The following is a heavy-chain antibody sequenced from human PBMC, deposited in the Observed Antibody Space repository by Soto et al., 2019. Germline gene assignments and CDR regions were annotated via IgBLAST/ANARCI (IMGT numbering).Heavy chain of an antibody. V-gene: IGHV4-31*03. CDR2: ISYNGRT. D-gene: IGHD3-16*02. CDR3: ARSEVVVIRIDI. CDR1: GASITRGGFL. J-gene: IGHJ4*02. Sequence: PSETLSLTCSVSGASITRGGFLWTWIRQHPGKGLEWIGFISYNGRTSYNPSLESRVTISSDTSKNQFSLQLSSVTAADTAVYHCARSEVVVIRIDIWGQGTPVTVSS.